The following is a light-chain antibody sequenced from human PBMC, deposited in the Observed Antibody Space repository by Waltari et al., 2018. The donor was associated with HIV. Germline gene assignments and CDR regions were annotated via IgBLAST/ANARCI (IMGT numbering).Light chain of an antibody. V-gene: IGLV10-54*04. CDR1: SNYVDDQA. CDR3: SAWDNTLNGWV. Sequence: QAGLTQPPSLSVGLGQTATPACTGASNYVDDQAAAWLQHHQGHPPKVLSHRNNNRASGVSEKFSAFRSGKTAFLTITGLRPEDEADYFCSAWDNTLNGWVFGGGTQLTVL. J-gene: IGLJ3*02. CDR2: RNN.